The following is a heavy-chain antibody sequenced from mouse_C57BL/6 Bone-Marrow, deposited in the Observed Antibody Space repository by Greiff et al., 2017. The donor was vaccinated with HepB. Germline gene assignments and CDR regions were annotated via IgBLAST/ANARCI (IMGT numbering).Heavy chain of an antibody. J-gene: IGHJ1*03. D-gene: IGHD2-13*01. CDR1: GYTFTSYW. V-gene: IGHV1-59*01. CDR3: ARSGSIEGLLRVYFDV. Sequence: QVQLQQPGAELVRPGTSVKLSCKASGYTFTSYWMHWVKQRPGQGLEWIGVIDPSDSYTNYNQKFKGKATLTVDTSSSTAYMQLSSLTSEDSAVYYCARSGSIEGLLRVYFDVWGTGTTVTVSS. CDR2: IDPSDSYT.